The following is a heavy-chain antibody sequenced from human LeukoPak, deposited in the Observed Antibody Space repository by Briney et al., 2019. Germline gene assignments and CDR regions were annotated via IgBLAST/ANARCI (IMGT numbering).Heavy chain of an antibody. CDR1: GGSFSGYY. CDR3: ARDSPDILTGYYTLDY. D-gene: IGHD3-9*01. CDR2: IYYSGST. J-gene: IGHJ4*02. Sequence: SENLSLTCAVYGGSFSGYYWSWIRQPPGKGLEWIGYIYYSGSTYYNPSLKSRVTISVDTSKNQFSLKLSSVTAADTAVYYCARDSPDILTGYYTLDYWGQGTLVTVSS. V-gene: IGHV4-34*09.